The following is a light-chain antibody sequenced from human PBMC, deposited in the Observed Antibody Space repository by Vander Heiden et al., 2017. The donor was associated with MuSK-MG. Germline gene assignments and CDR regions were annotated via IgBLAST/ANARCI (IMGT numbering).Light chain of an antibody. J-gene: IGKJ4*01. CDR2: TAS. Sequence: DIQLTQSPSFLSASVGDRVTITCRASERISSYLAWYQQKPGRAPNLLIYTASILQTGVPSRFTASRSGTAFTLTISSLQPEDFTTYYCQRLNSYPLTFGGGTKVEI. CDR1: ERISSY. CDR3: QRLNSYPLT. V-gene: IGKV1-9*01.